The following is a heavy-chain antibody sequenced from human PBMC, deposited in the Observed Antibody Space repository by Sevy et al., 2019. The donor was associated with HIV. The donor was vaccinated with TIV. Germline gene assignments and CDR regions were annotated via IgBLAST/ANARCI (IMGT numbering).Heavy chain of an antibody. J-gene: IGHJ5*02. CDR3: ASLMVVAALNWFDP. V-gene: IGHV3-21*01. CDR2: ISSSSSYI. D-gene: IGHD2-15*01. Sequence: GGSLRLSCAASGFTFSSYSMNWVRQAPGKGLEWVSSISSSSSYIYYADSVKGRFTISRDNAKNSLYLQMNSLRAEDTAAYYCASLMVVAALNWFDPWGQGTLVTVSS. CDR1: GFTFSSYS.